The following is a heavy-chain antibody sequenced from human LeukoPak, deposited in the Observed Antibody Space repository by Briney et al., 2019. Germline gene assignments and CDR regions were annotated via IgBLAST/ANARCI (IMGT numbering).Heavy chain of an antibody. CDR1: GYTFTSYY. J-gene: IGHJ6*03. Sequence: ASEKVSCKASGYTFTSYYMHWVRQAPGQGLEWMGIINPSGGSTSYAQKFQGRVTMTRDMSTSTVYMELSSLRSEDTAVYYCARDAGKYRSSSDYYYYYYMDVWGKGTTVTVSS. CDR3: ARDAGKYRSSSDYYYYYYMDV. CDR2: INPSGGST. D-gene: IGHD6-6*01. V-gene: IGHV1-46*01.